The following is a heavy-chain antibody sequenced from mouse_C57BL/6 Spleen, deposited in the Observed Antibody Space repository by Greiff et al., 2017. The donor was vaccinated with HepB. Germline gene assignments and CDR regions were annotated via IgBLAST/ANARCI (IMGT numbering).Heavy chain of an antibody. Sequence: EVQGVESGPGMVKPSQSLSLTCTVTGYSITSGYDWHWIRHFPGNKLEWMGYISYSGSTNYNPSLKSRISITHDTSKNHFFLKLNSVTTEDTATYYCAREDYGSSYEAWFAYWGQGTLVTVSA. D-gene: IGHD1-1*01. CDR1: GYSITSGYD. CDR3: AREDYGSSYEAWFAY. CDR2: ISYSGST. J-gene: IGHJ3*01. V-gene: IGHV3-1*01.